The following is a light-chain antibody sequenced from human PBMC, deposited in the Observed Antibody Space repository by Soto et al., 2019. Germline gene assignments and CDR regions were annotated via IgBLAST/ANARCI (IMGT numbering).Light chain of an antibody. J-gene: IGKJ2*01. Sequence: EIVMTQSPATLSVSPGERATLSCRASQSVSSNLAWYQQKPGQAPSLLIYGAPTRATGIPAMFSGSGSVTEFTLTISSLQSADFAVYYCQQYNNWPPVTFGQGTKLEIK. CDR2: GAP. V-gene: IGKV3-15*01. CDR3: QQYNNWPPVT. CDR1: QSVSSN.